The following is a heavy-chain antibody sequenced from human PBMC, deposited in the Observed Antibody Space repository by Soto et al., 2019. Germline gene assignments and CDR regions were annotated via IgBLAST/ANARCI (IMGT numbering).Heavy chain of an antibody. V-gene: IGHV5-10-1*01. J-gene: IGHJ4*02. D-gene: IGHD3-22*01. CDR3: ARQIYDSDTGPNFQYYFDS. CDR1: GYSFAGYW. Sequence: LGESLKISCKGSGYSFAGYWITWVRQKPGKGLEWMGRIDPSDSQTYYSPSFRGHVTISVTKSITTVVLQWISLRASDTAMYYCARQIYDSDTGPNFQYYFDSWGQGTPVTVSS. CDR2: IDPSDSQT.